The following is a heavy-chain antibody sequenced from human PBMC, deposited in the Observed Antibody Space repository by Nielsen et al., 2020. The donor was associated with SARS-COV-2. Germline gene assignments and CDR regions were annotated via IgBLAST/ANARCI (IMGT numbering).Heavy chain of an antibody. CDR2: IYYSGST. CDR3: AQRFGEPYGMDV. Sequence: SETLSLTCAVYGGSFSGYYWSWIRQPPGKGLGWIGYIYYSGSTNYNPSLKSRVTISVDTSKNQFSLKLSSVTAADTAVYYCAQRFGEPYGMDVWGQGTTVTVSS. CDR1: GGSFSGYY. D-gene: IGHD3-10*01. J-gene: IGHJ6*02. V-gene: IGHV4-59*12.